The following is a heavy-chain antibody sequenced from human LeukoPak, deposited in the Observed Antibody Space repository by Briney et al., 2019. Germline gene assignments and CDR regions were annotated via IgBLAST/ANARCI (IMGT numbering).Heavy chain of an antibody. J-gene: IGHJ3*02. Sequence: GGSLRLSCAASGFIFSSYSMTWVRQAPGKGLEWVSSISSDSNYIYYADSVKGRFIISRDNAKNSLYLQMNSLRAEDTAVYYCARLSWDAFDIWGQGTVVTVSS. D-gene: IGHD2/OR15-2a*01. CDR1: GFIFSSYS. CDR3: ARLSWDAFDI. CDR2: ISSDSNYI. V-gene: IGHV3-21*01.